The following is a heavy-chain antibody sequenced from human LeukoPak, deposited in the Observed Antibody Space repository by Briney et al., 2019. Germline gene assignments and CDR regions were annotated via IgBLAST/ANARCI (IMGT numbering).Heavy chain of an antibody. D-gene: IGHD6-6*01. CDR1: GYTFTGYY. CDR3: ARDSSSWGGYYYYYYMDV. CDR2: INPNSGGT. Sequence: GASVEVSCKASGYTFTGYYMHWVRQAPGQGLEWMGWINPNSGGTNYAQKFQGRVTMTRDTSISTAYMELSRLRSDDTAVYYCARDSSSWGGYYYYYYMDVWGKGTTVTVSS. V-gene: IGHV1-2*02. J-gene: IGHJ6*03.